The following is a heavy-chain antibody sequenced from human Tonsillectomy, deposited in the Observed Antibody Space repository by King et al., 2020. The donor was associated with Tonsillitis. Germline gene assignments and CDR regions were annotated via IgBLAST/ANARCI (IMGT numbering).Heavy chain of an antibody. CDR2: ISSSSSYI. Sequence: VQLVESGGGLVKPGGSLRLSCAASGFTFSSYSINWVRQAPGKGLEWVSSISSSSSYIYYADSVKGRFTISRDNAKNSLYLQMNSLRAEDTAVYYCARDSGGTETYYAFWSGYTPSYYGMDVWGQGTTVTVSS. V-gene: IGHV3-21*01. J-gene: IGHJ6*02. CDR3: ARDSGGTETYYAFWSGYTPSYYGMDV. D-gene: IGHD3-3*01. CDR1: GFTFSSYS.